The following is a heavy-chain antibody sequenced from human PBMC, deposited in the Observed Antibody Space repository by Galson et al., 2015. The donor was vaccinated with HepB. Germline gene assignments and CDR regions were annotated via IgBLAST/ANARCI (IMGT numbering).Heavy chain of an antibody. CDR3: ARESFWGLRYLDY. V-gene: IGHV3-7*01. CDR2: IKSDGSEK. Sequence: SLRLSCAASGFTFSSYWMTWVRQAPGKGLEWVANIKSDGSEKKYVDSVKGRFTISRDNVKNSLYLQMNSLGAEDTAVYYCARESFWGLRYLDYWGQGTLVTVSS. D-gene: IGHD3-16*01. J-gene: IGHJ4*02. CDR1: GFTFSSYW.